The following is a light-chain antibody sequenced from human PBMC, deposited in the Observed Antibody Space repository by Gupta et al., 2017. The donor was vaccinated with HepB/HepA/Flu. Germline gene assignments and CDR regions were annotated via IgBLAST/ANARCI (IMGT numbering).Light chain of an antibody. J-gene: IGKJ4*01. Sequence: EIVMTQSPATLSVSPGERATLSCRASQSVRINLGWYQQIPGQSPRLLIYGASTRASGIPDRFSGSGSGTEFTLTISSLQSEDFAVYYCQQYYDWSPLSFGGGTKVAIK. V-gene: IGKV3-15*01. CDR3: QQYYDWSPLS. CDR2: GAS. CDR1: QSVRIN.